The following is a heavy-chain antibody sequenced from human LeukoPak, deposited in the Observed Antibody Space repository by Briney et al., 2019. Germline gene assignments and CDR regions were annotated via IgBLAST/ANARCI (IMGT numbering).Heavy chain of an antibody. CDR2: IYTSGST. CDR3: ARQSAITIYGY. D-gene: IGHD3-3*01. Sequence: SETLSLTCTVSGGSLSSGSYYWSWIRQPAGKGLEWIGRIYTSGSTNYNPSLKSRVTISVDTSKNQFSLKLSSVTAADTAVYYCARQSAITIYGYWGQGTLVTVSS. J-gene: IGHJ4*02. CDR1: GGSLSSGSYY. V-gene: IGHV4-61*02.